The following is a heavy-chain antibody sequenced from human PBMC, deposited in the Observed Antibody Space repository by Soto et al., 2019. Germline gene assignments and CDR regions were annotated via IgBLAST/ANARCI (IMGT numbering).Heavy chain of an antibody. V-gene: IGHV3-21*01. CDR2: ITSGSRRI. CDR1: GFTFRGHD. CDR3: ARGVGATLRNSKSDF. Sequence: EVHLVESGGGLVKPGGSLRLSCAASGFTFRGHDMNWVGQAPGRGLEWVSSITSGSRRIYYAGSVKGRFTISRDNAKNTMYLQMNILRAEDTAVYDCARGVGATLRNSKSDFWGHGTLVTVSS. D-gene: IGHD1-26*01. J-gene: IGHJ4*01.